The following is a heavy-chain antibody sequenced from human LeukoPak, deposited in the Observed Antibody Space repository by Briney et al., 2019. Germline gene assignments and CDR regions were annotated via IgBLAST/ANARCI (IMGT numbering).Heavy chain of an antibody. D-gene: IGHD3-22*01. CDR2: IRYDGSNE. J-gene: IGHJ4*02. V-gene: IGHV3-30*02. CDR1: GFTFSSYG. Sequence: GGSLRLSCAASGFTFSSYGMHWVRQAPGKGLEWVAFIRYDGSNEYYADSVKGRFTISRDNSKNTLYLQMNSLRAEDTAVYYCAKDHLYYDSSGYLDYWGQGTLVTVSS. CDR3: AKDHLYYDSSGYLDY.